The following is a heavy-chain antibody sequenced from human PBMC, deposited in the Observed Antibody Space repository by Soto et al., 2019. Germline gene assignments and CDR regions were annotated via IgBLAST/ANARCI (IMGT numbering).Heavy chain of an antibody. Sequence: EVQLVESGGGLVQPGGSLRLSCAASGFTFSSYWMIWVRQAPGKGLEWVANIKQDGSQKYYVDSVKGRCTISRDNAKNSLYLQMSSLRAEYTAVYYCSRALSGYSIEYWGQGTRVTVSS. D-gene: IGHD3-22*01. CDR3: SRALSGYSIEY. CDR1: GFTFSSYW. V-gene: IGHV3-7*01. CDR2: IKQDGSQK. J-gene: IGHJ1*01.